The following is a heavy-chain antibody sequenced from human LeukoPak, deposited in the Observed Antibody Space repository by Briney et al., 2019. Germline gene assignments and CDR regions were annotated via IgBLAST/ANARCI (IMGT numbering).Heavy chain of an antibody. J-gene: IGHJ4*02. Sequence: GGSLRLSCAASGFTFNTFNMNWVRQAPGKGLEWVSSITSGGDYIYYADSVKDRFTTSRDNAKNSLSLQLNSLRVEDTAVYYCARGHYDVLAASYKWTPDYWGQGTLVTVSS. CDR2: ITSGGDYI. CDR3: ARGHYDVLAASYKWTPDY. V-gene: IGHV3-21*01. D-gene: IGHD3-9*01. CDR1: GFTFNTFN.